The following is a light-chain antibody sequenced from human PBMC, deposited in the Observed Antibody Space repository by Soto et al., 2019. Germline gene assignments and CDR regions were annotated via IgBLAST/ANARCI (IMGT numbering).Light chain of an antibody. J-gene: IGKJ5*01. Sequence: DIQMTQSPSTLSGSVGDRVTITCRASQTISSWLSCYQHKPGKAPKLLIYAASSLQSGVPSRFSGSGSGTDFTLTISSLQPEDFATYYCQQANSFPITFGQGTRLEI. V-gene: IGKV1-12*01. CDR1: QTISSW. CDR2: AAS. CDR3: QQANSFPIT.